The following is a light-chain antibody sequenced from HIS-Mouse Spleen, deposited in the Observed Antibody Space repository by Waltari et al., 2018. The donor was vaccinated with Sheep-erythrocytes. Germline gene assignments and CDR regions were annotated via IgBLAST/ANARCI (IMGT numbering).Light chain of an antibody. V-gene: IGLV2-14*02. J-gene: IGLJ3*02. CDR3: SSYAGSNNWV. CDR2: EGS. Sequence: QSALTQPASVSGSPGQPIPLSCTGPSSDVRSYNLVSWYQQHPDKAPKHVIYEGSKRHSGDANRFSGSKSGNTAAVTVSGLQAEDEADYYCSSYAGSNNWVFGGGTKLTVL. CDR1: SSDVRSYNL.